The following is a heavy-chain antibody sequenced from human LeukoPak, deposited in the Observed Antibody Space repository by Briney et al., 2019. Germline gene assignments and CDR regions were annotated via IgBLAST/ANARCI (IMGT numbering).Heavy chain of an antibody. CDR3: ARPSRGYSYGLDY. CDR2: IFYSGST. Sequence: SETLSLTCTVSGGSINSSNYSWGWIRQPPGKGLEWIGSIFYSGSTYYNPSLKSRVTMSVDTSKNQFSLKLNSVAAADTAVYYCARPSRGYSYGLDYWGQGTLVTVSS. D-gene: IGHD5-18*01. CDR1: GGSINSSNYS. V-gene: IGHV4-39*01. J-gene: IGHJ4*02.